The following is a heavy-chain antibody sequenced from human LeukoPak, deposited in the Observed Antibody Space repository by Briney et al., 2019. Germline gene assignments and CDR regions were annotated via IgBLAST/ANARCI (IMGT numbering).Heavy chain of an antibody. D-gene: IGHD4-23*01. Sequence: GGSLRLSCAASGFTFSSYEMNWVRQAPGKGLEWVSYISSSGSTIYYADSVKGRFTISRDNAKNSLYLQMNSPRAEDTAVYYCARDPSYGGNSDYWGQGTLVTVSS. CDR2: ISSSGSTI. CDR3: ARDPSYGGNSDY. CDR1: GFTFSSYE. V-gene: IGHV3-48*03. J-gene: IGHJ4*02.